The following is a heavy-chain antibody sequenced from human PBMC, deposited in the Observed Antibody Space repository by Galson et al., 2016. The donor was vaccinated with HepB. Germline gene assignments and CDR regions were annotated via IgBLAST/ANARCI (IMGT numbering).Heavy chain of an antibody. D-gene: IGHD5-12*01. Sequence: SLRLSCAASGFTFYDYAMHWVRQAPGKGLEWVSGISWNSGRIHYADSVKGRFTISRDNAKNSLYLQMNSLRPEDTALYYCAKDRWLRSSRVYHGMDVWGLGTTVTVSS. J-gene: IGHJ6*02. V-gene: IGHV3-9*01. CDR1: GFTFYDYA. CDR2: ISWNSGRI. CDR3: AKDRWLRSSRVYHGMDV.